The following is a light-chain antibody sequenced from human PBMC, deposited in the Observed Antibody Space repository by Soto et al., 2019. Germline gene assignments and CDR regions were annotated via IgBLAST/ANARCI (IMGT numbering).Light chain of an antibody. V-gene: IGLV2-14*03. CDR1: SSDVGDYNE. CDR3: SSHAAGSTLI. Sequence: QSVLTQPASVSGSPGQSTTISCTGSSSDVGDYNEVAWYQQRPGKAPKLMIYDVTNRPSGVSNRFSGSKSGNTASLTISGLQAEDEAYYYCSSHAAGSTLIFGGGTKLTVL. CDR2: DVT. J-gene: IGLJ2*01.